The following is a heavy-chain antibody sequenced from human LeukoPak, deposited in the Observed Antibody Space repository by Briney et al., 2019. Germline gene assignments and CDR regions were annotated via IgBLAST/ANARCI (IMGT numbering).Heavy chain of an antibody. D-gene: IGHD3-10*01. CDR1: GGSISSSSYY. V-gene: IGHV4-39*01. CDR2: IYYSGST. CDR3: ARHKRAEVLLWFGGVSEIDY. J-gene: IGHJ4*02. Sequence: SETLSLTCTVSGGSISSSSYYWGWIRQPPGKGLEWIGSIYYSGSTYYNPSLKSRVTISVDTSKNQFSLKLSSVTAADTAVYYCARHKRAEVLLWFGGVSEIDYWGQGTLVTVSS.